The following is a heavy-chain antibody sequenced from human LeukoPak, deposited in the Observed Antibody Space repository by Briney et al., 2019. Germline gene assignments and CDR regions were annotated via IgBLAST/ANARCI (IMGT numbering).Heavy chain of an antibody. Sequence: ASVKVSCKASGYTFTSYYMHWVRQAPGQGLEWMGIINPSGGSTSYAQKFQGRVTMTRDTSISTAYMELSRLRSDDTAVYYCARDLTVPFDYWGQGTLVTVSS. J-gene: IGHJ4*02. D-gene: IGHD4-11*01. CDR1: GYTFTSYY. CDR2: INPSGGST. V-gene: IGHV1-46*01. CDR3: ARDLTVPFDY.